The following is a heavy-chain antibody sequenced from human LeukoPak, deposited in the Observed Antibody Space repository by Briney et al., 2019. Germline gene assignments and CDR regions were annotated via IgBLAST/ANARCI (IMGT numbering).Heavy chain of an antibody. CDR2: INPDGSQK. Sequence: GGSLRLSCAASGFTFSSYSMNWARQAPGKGLEWVANINPDGSQKYYVDSVKGRFTISRDNAKNSLYLQMNSLRVEETAVYYCAREGGNYGKDVWGRGTTVIVSS. CDR1: GFTFSSYS. CDR3: AREGGNYGKDV. J-gene: IGHJ6*02. V-gene: IGHV3-7*03. D-gene: IGHD1-26*01.